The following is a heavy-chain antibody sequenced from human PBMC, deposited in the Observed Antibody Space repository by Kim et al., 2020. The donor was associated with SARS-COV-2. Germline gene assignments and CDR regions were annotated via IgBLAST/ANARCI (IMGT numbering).Heavy chain of an antibody. CDR2: K. J-gene: IGHJ4*02. V-gene: IGHV3-33*01. D-gene: IGHD3-16*01. CDR3: AREAHYYDLDY. Sequence: KYYGDSVKGRFTISRDNSKNTLYLQMNSLRAEDTAVYYCAREAHYYDLDYWGQGTLVTVSS.